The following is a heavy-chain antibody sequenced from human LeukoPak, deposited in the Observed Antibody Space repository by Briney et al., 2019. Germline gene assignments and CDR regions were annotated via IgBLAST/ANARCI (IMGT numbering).Heavy chain of an antibody. CDR2: ISAYNGNT. V-gene: IGHV1-18*04. D-gene: IGHD2-2*01. CDR3: ARAGAGGIVVVPTALLVDY. Sequence: ASVKVSRKASGYTFTSYGISWVRQAPGQGLEWMGWISAYNGNTNYAQKLQGRVTMTTDTSTSTAYMELRSLRSDDTAVYYCARAGAGGIVVVPTALLVDYWGQGILVTVSS. CDR1: GYTFTSYG. J-gene: IGHJ4*02.